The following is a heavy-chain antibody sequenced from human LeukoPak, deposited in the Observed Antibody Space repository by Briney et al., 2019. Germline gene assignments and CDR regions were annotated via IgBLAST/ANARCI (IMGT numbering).Heavy chain of an antibody. V-gene: IGHV4-39*01. Sequence: SVTLSLTCSLWGDSSSSSSYYCRWIRQPPGKGVEWIGGSEYSGSTDYQPSFKSRVTISVDTSKNQFSLKMSSVTAADTAVYYCARLYGGNSNNYYCDYWGQGTLVTVSS. D-gene: IGHD4-23*01. CDR3: ARLYGGNSNNYYCDY. CDR1: GDSSSSSSYY. J-gene: IGHJ4*02. CDR2: SEYSGST.